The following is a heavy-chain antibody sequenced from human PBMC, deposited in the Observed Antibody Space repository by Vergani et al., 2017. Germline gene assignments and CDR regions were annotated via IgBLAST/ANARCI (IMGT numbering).Heavy chain of an antibody. CDR3: AKEEGGYGRGGTCYPEY. D-gene: IGHD2-15*01. J-gene: IGHJ4*02. V-gene: IGHV3-30*02. CDR2: IRSNESRR. Sequence: QVQLVESGGGVVQPGGSLRLSCAASGFTFNSYGMHWVRQAPGKGLEWVASIRSNESRRYYGDSMEGPFTISRDNSKNTWYLQMKSLRPEDTAVYYCAKEEGGYGRGGTCYPEYWGQGTLVIVSS. CDR1: GFTFNSYG.